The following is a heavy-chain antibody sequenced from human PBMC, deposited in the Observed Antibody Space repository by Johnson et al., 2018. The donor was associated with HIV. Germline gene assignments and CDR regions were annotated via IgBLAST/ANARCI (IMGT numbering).Heavy chain of an antibody. V-gene: IGHV3-30*14. D-gene: IGHD3-10*01. Sequence: QVQLVESGGGVVQPGRSLRLSCAASGFTFRSYPMHWVRQAPGKGLEWMAIVSYNEDKKYYADSVKGRFTISRENAKNSLYLQMNSLRAGDTAVYYCARAKVVRGAEGWAFDIWGQGTMVTVSS. CDR3: ARAKVVRGAEGWAFDI. J-gene: IGHJ3*02. CDR1: GFTFRSYP. CDR2: VSYNEDKK.